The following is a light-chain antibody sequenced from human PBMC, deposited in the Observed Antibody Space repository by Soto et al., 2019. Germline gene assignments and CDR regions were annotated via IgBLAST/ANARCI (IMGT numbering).Light chain of an antibody. CDR3: QQYGSFS. CDR2: GAS. V-gene: IGKV3-20*01. CDR1: QFVSSSY. Sequence: EIVLTQSPGTLSLSPGERATLSCRASQFVSSSYLAWYQQKPGQAPRLLIHGASNRATGIPDRFSGSGSGTDFTFTISRLEPEDFAVYYCQQYGSFSFGGGTKVDIK. J-gene: IGKJ4*01.